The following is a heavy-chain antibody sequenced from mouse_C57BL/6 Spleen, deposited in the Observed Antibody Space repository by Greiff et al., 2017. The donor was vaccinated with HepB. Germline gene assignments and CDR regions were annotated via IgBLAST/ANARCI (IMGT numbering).Heavy chain of an antibody. V-gene: IGHV5-9*01. J-gene: IGHJ1*03. D-gene: IGHD1-1*01. CDR1: GFTFSSYT. CDR2: ISGGGGNT. CDR3: ARQVTTVVAPYWYFDV. Sequence: EVMLVESGGGLVKPGGSLKLSCAASGFTFSSYTMSWVRQTPEKRLEWVATISGGGGNTYYPDSVKGRFTISRDNAKNTLYLQMSSLRSEDTALYYCARQVTTVVAPYWYFDVWGTGTTVTVSS.